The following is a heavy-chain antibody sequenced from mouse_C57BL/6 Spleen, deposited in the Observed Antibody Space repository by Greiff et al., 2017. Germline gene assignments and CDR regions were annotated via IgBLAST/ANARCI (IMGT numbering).Heavy chain of an antibody. J-gene: IGHJ2*01. V-gene: IGHV1-39*01. CDR3: SRWKRGNDGYCFDY. D-gene: IGHD2-3*01. CDR2: INPNYGTT. Sequence: VQLKESGPELVKPGASVKISCKASGYSFTDYNMNWVKQSNGKSLEWIGVINPNYGTTSYNQKFKGKATLTVDQSSSTAYMQLNSLTSEDSAVXYCSRWKRGNDGYCFDYWGQGTTLTVSS. CDR1: GYSFTDYN.